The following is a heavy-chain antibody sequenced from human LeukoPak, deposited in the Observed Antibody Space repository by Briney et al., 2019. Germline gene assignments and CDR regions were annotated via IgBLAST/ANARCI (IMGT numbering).Heavy chain of an antibody. CDR1: GGTFSSYA. CDR2: IIPILGIA. Sequence: ASVKVSCKASGGTFSSYAISWVRQAPGQGLEWMGRIIPILGIANYAQKFQGRVTITADKSTSTAYMELSSLRSEDTAVYYCARDKKPTPDAFDIWGQGTMVTVSS. D-gene: IGHD2-15*01. J-gene: IGHJ3*02. CDR3: ARDKKPTPDAFDI. V-gene: IGHV1-69*04.